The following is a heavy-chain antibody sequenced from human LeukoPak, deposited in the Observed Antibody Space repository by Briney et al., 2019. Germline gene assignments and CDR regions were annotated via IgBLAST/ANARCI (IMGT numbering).Heavy chain of an antibody. CDR3: AREALEMATIHWYFDL. CDR2: FDPEDGET. Sequence: GASVKVSCKVSGYTLTELSMHWVRQAPGKGLEWMGGFDPEDGETIYAQKFQGRVTMTEDTSTDTAYMELSSLRSEDTAVYYCAREALEMATIHWYFDLWGRGTLVTVSS. D-gene: IGHD5-24*01. CDR1: GYTLTELS. V-gene: IGHV1-24*01. J-gene: IGHJ2*01.